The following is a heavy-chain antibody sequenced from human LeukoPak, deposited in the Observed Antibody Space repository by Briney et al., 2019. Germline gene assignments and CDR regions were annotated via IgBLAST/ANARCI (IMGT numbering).Heavy chain of an antibody. CDR2: ISGSGGST. Sequence: GGSLRLSCAASGFTFSSYAMSWVRQAPGKGLEWVSAISGSGGSTGYADSVKGRFTISRDNAKNSLYLQMNSLRAEDTALYYCARVPVAGTGLYYFDYWGQGTLVTVSS. D-gene: IGHD6-19*01. J-gene: IGHJ4*02. CDR1: GFTFSSYA. V-gene: IGHV3-20*04. CDR3: ARVPVAGTGLYYFDY.